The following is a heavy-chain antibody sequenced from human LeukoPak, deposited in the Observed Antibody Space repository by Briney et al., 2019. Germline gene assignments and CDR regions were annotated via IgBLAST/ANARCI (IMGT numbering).Heavy chain of an antibody. CDR3: GRGNGDYGGVDY. V-gene: IGHV3-48*01. CDR2: ISSSNNI. CDR1: GFRFSDYS. Sequence: GGSLSLSCAASGFRFSDYSMNWVRQAPGKGLEWVSYISSSNNIYYADSVKGRFTISRDNAKNSLWLQMNSLRAEDTAVYHCGRGNGDYGGVDYWGQGTLVTVSS. J-gene: IGHJ4*02. D-gene: IGHD4-17*01.